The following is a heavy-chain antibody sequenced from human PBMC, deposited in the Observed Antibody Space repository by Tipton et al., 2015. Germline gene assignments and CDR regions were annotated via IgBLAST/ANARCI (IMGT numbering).Heavy chain of an antibody. CDR2: IYYSGST. V-gene: IGHV4-59*01. D-gene: IGHD5-18*01. J-gene: IGHJ5*02. Sequence: TLSLTCTVSGGSISRYYWSWIRQPPGKGLEWIAYIYYSGSTNYNPSLKSRVTISVDTSKNQFSLKLSSVTAADTAVYYCARGVKRDSYGKGGWFDPWGQGNLVIVSS. CDR1: GGSISRYY. CDR3: ARGVKRDSYGKGGWFDP.